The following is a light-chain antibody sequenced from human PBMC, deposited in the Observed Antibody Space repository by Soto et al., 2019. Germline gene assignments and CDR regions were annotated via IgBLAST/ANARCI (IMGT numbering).Light chain of an antibody. V-gene: IGKV3-15*01. CDR1: QSISSN. J-gene: IGKJ5*01. CDR2: GAS. Sequence: EIVMTQSPDTLSVSPGERATLSCGASQSISSNLAWYQQKPGQAPRLVIFGASTRATGIPARFSGSGSGTEFTLTISSLQSEDFAVYYCQQYNNWPPITFGQGTRLEIK. CDR3: QQYNNWPPIT.